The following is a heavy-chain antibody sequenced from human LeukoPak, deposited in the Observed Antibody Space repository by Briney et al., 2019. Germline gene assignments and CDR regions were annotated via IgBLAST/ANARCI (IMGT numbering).Heavy chain of an antibody. Sequence: ASVKVSCKASGYTFTSYGINWVRQAPGQGLEWMGWISAYNSNTHYAQKLQGRVTMTTDTSTSTAYMEVSSLRSEDMAVYYCAGRSGSLDYWGQGTLVTVSS. V-gene: IGHV1-18*03. CDR3: AGRSGSLDY. CDR2: ISAYNSNT. J-gene: IGHJ4*02. CDR1: GYTFTSYG. D-gene: IGHD1-26*01.